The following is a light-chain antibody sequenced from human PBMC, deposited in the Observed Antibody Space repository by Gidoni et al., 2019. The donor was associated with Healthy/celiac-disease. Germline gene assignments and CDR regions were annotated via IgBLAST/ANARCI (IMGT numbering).Light chain of an antibody. Sequence: EIVLTQSPGTLSLSPGERATLSCRASQSVRSSYLAWYQQKPGQAPRLLIYGASSRDTGIPDRFSGSGSGTDFTLTISRLEPEDFAVYYCQQYGSWYTFGQGTKLEIK. V-gene: IGKV3-20*01. J-gene: IGKJ2*01. CDR2: GAS. CDR1: QSVRSSY. CDR3: QQYGSWYT.